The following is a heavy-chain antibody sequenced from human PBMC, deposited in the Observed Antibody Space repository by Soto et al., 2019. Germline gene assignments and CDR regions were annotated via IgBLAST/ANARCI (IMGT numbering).Heavy chain of an antibody. J-gene: IGHJ6*02. D-gene: IGHD3-10*01. Sequence: GASLKISCKGSGYSFTTYWIGWVRQMPGKGLEWMGIIYPGDSDTRYSPSFQGQVTISADKSISTAYLQWSSLKASDTAMYYCAGGGVRGVITRTRAHYGVDVCGQATTVTVSS. CDR3: AGGGVRGVITRTRAHYGVDV. CDR1: GYSFTTYW. CDR2: IYPGDSDT. V-gene: IGHV5-51*01.